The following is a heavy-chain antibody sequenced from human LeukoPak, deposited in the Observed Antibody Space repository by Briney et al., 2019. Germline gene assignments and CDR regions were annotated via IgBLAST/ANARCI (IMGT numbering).Heavy chain of an antibody. CDR3: ARVTMVSGYMRDFDY. CDR2: IYYSGST. CDR1: DGPISSGGYY. D-gene: IGHD5-12*01. J-gene: IGHJ4*02. V-gene: IGHV4-31*03. Sequence: SETLSLTCTVSDGPISSGGYYWSWIRQHPGKGLEWIGYIYYSGSTYYNPSLKSRVTISVDTSKNQFSLKLSSVTAADTAVYYCARVTMVSGYMRDFDYWGQGTLVTVSS.